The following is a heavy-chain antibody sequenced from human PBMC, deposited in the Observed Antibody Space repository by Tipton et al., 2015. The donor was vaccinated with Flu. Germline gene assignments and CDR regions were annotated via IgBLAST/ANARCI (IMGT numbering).Heavy chain of an antibody. Sequence: TLSLTCTVSGGSISSSSYYWGWIRQPPGKGLEWIGSIYYSGSTYYNPSLKSRVTISVDTSKNQFSLKLSSVTAADTAVYYCARDGGRYFDWQHYGMDVWGQGTTVTVSS. J-gene: IGHJ6*02. CDR3: ARDGGRYFDWQHYGMDV. D-gene: IGHD3-9*01. V-gene: IGHV4-39*07. CDR1: GGSISSSSYY. CDR2: IYYSGST.